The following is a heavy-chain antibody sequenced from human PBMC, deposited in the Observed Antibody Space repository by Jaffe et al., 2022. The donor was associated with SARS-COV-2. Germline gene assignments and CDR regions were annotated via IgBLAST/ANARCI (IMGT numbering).Heavy chain of an antibody. CDR3: ARDVSSDNTAMVTA. Sequence: QVQLVQSGAEVKKPGSSVKVSCKASGGTFSSYTISWVRQAPGQGLEWMGRIIPILGIANYAQKFQGRVTITADKSTSTAYMELSSLRSEDTAVYYCARDVSSDNTAMVTAWGQGTLVTVSS. CDR2: IIPILGIA. J-gene: IGHJ5*02. V-gene: IGHV1-69*08. CDR1: GGTFSSYT. D-gene: IGHD5-18*01.